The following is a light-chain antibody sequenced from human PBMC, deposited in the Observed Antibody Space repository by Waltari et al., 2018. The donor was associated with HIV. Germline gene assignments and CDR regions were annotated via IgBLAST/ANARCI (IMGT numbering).Light chain of an antibody. CDR2: GNT. CDR1: RPTIGAGHA. CDR3: QSYDSSLSGVV. V-gene: IGLV1-40*01. Sequence: QSVLTPPPSVSGAPGQRVTISRPGGRPTIGAGHALTLYQQLPGTAPKLLIYGNTNRPSGVPDRFSGSKSGTSASLAITGLQAEDESDYYCQSYDSSLSGVVFGGGTKLTVL. J-gene: IGLJ2*01.